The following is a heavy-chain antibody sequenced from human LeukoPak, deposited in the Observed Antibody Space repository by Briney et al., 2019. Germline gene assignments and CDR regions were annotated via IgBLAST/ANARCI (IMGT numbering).Heavy chain of an antibody. V-gene: IGHV1-18*01. CDR3: AKIPNLRDCSRTSCLYYFDF. Sequence: GASAKVSCKASGYRFTSYGISWVRQAPGQGLEWMGWISANDGSANYTQKLQGRVTMTTDTSTSTAYMEIRDLRSDDTAVYYWAKIPNLRDCSRTSCLYYFDFWGRGTLVTVSS. CDR1: GYRFTSYG. CDR2: ISANDGSA. D-gene: IGHD2-2*01. J-gene: IGHJ4*02.